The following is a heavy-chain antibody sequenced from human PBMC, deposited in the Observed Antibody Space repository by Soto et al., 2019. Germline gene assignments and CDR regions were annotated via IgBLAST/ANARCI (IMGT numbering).Heavy chain of an antibody. CDR1: GFTFTSSA. D-gene: IGHD4-17*01. CDR2: IVVGSGNT. V-gene: IGHV1-58*01. CDR3: AAGTGDYGLYYYYGMDV. J-gene: IGHJ6*02. Sequence: SVNVSCKASGFTFTSSAVQWVRQARGQRLEWIGWIVVGSGNTNYAQKFQERVTITRDMSTSTAYMELSSLRSEDTAVYYCAAGTGDYGLYYYYGMDVWGQGTTVTVSS.